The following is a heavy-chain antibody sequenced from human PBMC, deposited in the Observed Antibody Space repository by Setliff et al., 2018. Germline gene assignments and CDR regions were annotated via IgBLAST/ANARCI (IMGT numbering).Heavy chain of an antibody. Sequence: SCTASESTFSSFGMHWVRQAPGKGLEWVGFIRYDGSYEYYADSVQGRFTISRDNSKNTLFLHMNNLRPEDTALYYCAKASLAYSFGYYFDSWGQGALVTV. J-gene: IGHJ4*01. CDR1: ESTFSSFG. CDR2: IRYDGSYE. CDR3: AKASLAYSFGYYFDS. V-gene: IGHV3-30*02. D-gene: IGHD5-18*01.